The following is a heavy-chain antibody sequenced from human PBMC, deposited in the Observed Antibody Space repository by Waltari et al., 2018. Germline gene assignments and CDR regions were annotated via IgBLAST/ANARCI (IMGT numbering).Heavy chain of an antibody. D-gene: IGHD3-10*01. Sequence: QVQLQESGPRLVKPSETLSLTCTVSGGSVRDGIYYWAWIRQPPGKGLEWIGRVYSRGGPHYKSSLKSRVTMSVDMSKNQFALRLTSVTAADTATYYCARQSYGSGTYEFDFWGQGALVTVSS. V-gene: IGHV4-39*01. J-gene: IGHJ4*02. CDR3: ARQSYGSGTYEFDF. CDR1: GGSVRDGIYY. CDR2: VYSRGGP.